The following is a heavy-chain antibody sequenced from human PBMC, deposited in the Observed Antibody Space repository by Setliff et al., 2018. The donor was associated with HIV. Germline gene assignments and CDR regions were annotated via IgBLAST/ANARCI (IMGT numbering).Heavy chain of an antibody. CDR3: ARILLDLGNYGGFDY. V-gene: IGHV2-26*02. D-gene: IGHD4-4*01. J-gene: IGHJ4*02. CDR2: IFSNDEK. Sequence: SGPTLVNPTETLTLTCTVSGFSLSNARMGVSWIRQPPGKALEWLAHIFSNDEKTYSTSLKSRLTISKDTSKSQVVLTMTNMDPLDTATYYCARILLDLGNYGGFDYWGQGTLVTVSS. CDR1: GFSLSNARMG.